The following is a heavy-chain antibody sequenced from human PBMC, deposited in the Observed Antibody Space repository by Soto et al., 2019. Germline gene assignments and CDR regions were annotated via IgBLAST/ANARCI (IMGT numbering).Heavy chain of an antibody. CDR2: ISFEGSLK. CDR3: ARTYSSSWNYLDY. V-gene: IGHV3-30*04. CDR1: GFTFDSHT. J-gene: IGHJ4*02. Sequence: QVQLVESGGGVVQPGRSLRLSCTASGFTFDSHTMHWVRQSPGKGLEWVALISFEGSLKYDSDSVKGRFSISRDNSKNTVFLEMNSLRPEDTAVYYCARTYSSSWNYLDYWGQGVQVIVSS. D-gene: IGHD6-13*01.